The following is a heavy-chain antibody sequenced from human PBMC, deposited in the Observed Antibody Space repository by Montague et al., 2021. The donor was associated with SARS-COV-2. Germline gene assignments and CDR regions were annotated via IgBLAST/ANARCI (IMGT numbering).Heavy chain of an antibody. CDR3: ARETSGYEYYLDA. J-gene: IGHJ4*02. CDR1: GGSISGYY. Sequence: SETLSLTCSVSGGSISGYYWSWIRQTPGMGLEWIGEINDSGSTLYKSSLQSRVAISIDTSNNQFSLKLTSVAAADTAMYFCARETSGYEYYLDAWGQGTLVTVSS. V-gene: IGHV4-34*01. CDR2: INDSGST. D-gene: IGHD5-12*01.